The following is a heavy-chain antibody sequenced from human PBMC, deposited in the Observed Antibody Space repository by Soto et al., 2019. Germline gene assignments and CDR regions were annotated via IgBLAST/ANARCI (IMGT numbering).Heavy chain of an antibody. CDR1: GYTFNNYA. CDR2: IIPNFNAA. V-gene: IGHV1-69*13. D-gene: IGHD3-22*01. CDR3: AKGSYYDASSSFDTPGMYYSYFGLEV. Sequence: SVKVSCKASGYTFNNYAISWVRQAAGQGLEWVGGIIPNFNAANSAQKFQGRVTITADESTSTVYMELSRLRSEDTAVYYCAKGSYYDASSSFDTPGMYYSYFGLEVLGQGTAVNVSS. J-gene: IGHJ6*02.